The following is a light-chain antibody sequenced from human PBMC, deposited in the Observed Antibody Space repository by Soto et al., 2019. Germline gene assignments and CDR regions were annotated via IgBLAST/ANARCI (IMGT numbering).Light chain of an antibody. CDR2: AAS. CDR1: QSIDNY. V-gene: IGKV1-39*01. J-gene: IGKJ1*01. Sequence: DIQMTQSPSSLSASVGDRVTITCRASQSIDNYLSWYQQIPGKPPKLLIYAASNLQRGVPSRFSGSGSGTEFTLTISNLQPDDFAVYYCQQCFSLPPTFGHGTKVDIK. CDR3: QQCFSLPPT.